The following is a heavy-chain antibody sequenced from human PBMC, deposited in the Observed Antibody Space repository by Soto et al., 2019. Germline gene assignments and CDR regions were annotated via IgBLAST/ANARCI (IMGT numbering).Heavy chain of an antibody. CDR2: IYYSGST. Sequence: QMQLQESGPGLVKSSQTLSLTCTVSGGSISSDGNYWNWIRQHPGKGLEWIGYIYYSGSTNYNPSLKSRVTISVDTSKNQFSLKLNSVTAADTAVYYCARARMVRGIIYYYGMDVWGQGTTVTVSS. V-gene: IGHV4-31*03. CDR1: GGSISSDGNY. D-gene: IGHD3-10*01. CDR3: ARARMVRGIIYYYGMDV. J-gene: IGHJ6*02.